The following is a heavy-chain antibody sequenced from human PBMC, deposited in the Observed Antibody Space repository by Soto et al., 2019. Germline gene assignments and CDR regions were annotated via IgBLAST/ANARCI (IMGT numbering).Heavy chain of an antibody. J-gene: IGHJ6*02. Sequence: QVQLQQWGAGLLKPSETLSLTCAVYGGSFSDYYWSWIRQPPGKGLEWIGEIDHSGSTNYNPSLKSRVTISVDTSKNQFSLRLSSVTAADTAVYYCARSKLRLGELSLSDYFYGMDVWGQGTTVTVSS. CDR3: ARSKLRLGELSLSDYFYGMDV. CDR2: IDHSGST. D-gene: IGHD3-16*02. CDR1: GGSFSDYY. V-gene: IGHV4-34*01.